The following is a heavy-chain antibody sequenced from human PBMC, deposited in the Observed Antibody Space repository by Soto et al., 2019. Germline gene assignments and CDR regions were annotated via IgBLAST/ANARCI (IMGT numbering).Heavy chain of an antibody. J-gene: IGHJ4*02. CDR3: ARELYSCGGDCPYYMDY. Sequence: ASVKVSCKTSGYPFTDYFIHWVRQAPGQGLEWVGIISLYHHSTSYAQKFQGRLTVTADTSTTTVYMDLSSLTSEDSAVYWCARELYSCGGDCPYYMDYWGQGTLVTV. V-gene: IGHV1-46*01. CDR2: ISLYHHST. D-gene: IGHD2-21*02. CDR1: GYPFTDYF.